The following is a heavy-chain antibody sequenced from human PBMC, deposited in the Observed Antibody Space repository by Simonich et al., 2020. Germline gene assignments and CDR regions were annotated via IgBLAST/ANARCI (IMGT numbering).Heavy chain of an antibody. CDR1: GYTFTGYY. J-gene: IGHJ6*03. CDR3: ARGALTGDYYYMDV. D-gene: IGHD7-27*01. V-gene: IGHV1-2*02. CDR2: INPNSGGT. Sequence: QVQLVQSGAEVKKPGASVKVSCKASGYTFTGYYMHWVRQAPGQGLEWMGRINPNSGGTNHAKKCQGRVTMTRDTSISTAYMELSRLRSDDTAVYYCARGALTGDYYYMDVWGKGTTVTVSS.